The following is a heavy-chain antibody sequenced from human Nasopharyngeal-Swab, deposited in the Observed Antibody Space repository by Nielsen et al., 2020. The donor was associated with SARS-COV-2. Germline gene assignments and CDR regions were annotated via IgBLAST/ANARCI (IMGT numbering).Heavy chain of an antibody. J-gene: IGHJ4*02. CDR1: GYTFTSYA. CDR2: INAGNGNT. Sequence: ASVKVSCKASGYTFTSYAMHWVRQAPGQRLEWMGWINAGNGNTKYSQKFQGRVTITRDTSASTAYMELSSLRSEDTAVYYCARALTDTRFGPVHWGQGTLVTVSS. D-gene: IGHD3-9*01. CDR3: ARALTDTRFGPVH. V-gene: IGHV1-3*01.